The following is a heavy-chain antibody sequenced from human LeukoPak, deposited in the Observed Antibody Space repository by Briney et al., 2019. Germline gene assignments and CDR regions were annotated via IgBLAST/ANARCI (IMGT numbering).Heavy chain of an antibody. D-gene: IGHD3-22*01. CDR3: AREKYYYDSSGYQPFDY. CDR2: IYYSGST. Sequence: PSETLPLTCTVSGGSISSSSYYWGWIRQPPGKGLEWIGSIYYSGSTYYNPSLKSRVTISVDTSKNQFSLKLSSVTAADTAVYYCAREKYYYDSSGYQPFDYWGQGTLVTVSS. CDR1: GGSISSSSYY. J-gene: IGHJ4*02. V-gene: IGHV4-39*01.